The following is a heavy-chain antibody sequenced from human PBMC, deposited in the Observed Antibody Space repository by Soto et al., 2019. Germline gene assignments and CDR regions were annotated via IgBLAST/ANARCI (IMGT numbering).Heavy chain of an antibody. CDR2: ISHDGSNT. CDR3: GKDWGSSGWFNWFDP. CDR1: GFTLSNTG. D-gene: IGHD6-19*01. V-gene: IGHV3-30*18. J-gene: IGHJ5*02. Sequence: QVQLVESGGGVVQPGRSLRLSCVASGFTLSNTGMHWVRQAPGKGLEWVAMISHDGSNTYYGDSVKGRFTISRDNSWNTLYLQMDSLRPEETSVYYCGKDWGSSGWFNWFDPWGQGTLVTVSS.